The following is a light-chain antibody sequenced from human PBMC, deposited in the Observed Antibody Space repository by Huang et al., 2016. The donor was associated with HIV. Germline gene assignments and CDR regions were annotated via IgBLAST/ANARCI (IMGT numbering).Light chain of an antibody. J-gene: IGKJ1*01. CDR2: GAS. CDR1: QSITNNY. Sequence: EIVLTPSPGTLSLSPGERATLSCGASQSITNNYLAWYQQKPGQAPRLLIYGASRRATGIPDRISGSGSGTDFTLTISRLEPEDFAVYYCQQYENSPETFGQGTKVEIK. V-gene: IGKV3-20*01. CDR3: QQYENSPET.